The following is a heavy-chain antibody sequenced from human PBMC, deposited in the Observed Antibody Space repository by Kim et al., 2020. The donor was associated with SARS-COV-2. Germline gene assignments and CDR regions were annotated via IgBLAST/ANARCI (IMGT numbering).Heavy chain of an antibody. D-gene: IGHD2-21*01. V-gene: IGHV1-2*02. J-gene: IGHJ4*02. CDR3: ARARGNCGGDCYLTDY. CDR1: GYTFTGYY. Sequence: ASVKVSCKASGYTFTGYYMHWVRQAPGQGLEWMGWINPNSGGTNYAQKFQGRVTMTRDTSISTAYMELSRLRSDDTAVYYCARARGNCGGDCYLTDYWGQGTLVTVSS. CDR2: INPNSGGT.